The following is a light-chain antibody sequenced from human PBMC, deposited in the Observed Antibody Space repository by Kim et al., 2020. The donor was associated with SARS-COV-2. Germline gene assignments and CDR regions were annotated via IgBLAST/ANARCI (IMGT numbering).Light chain of an antibody. CDR3: QQRSNCPLT. CDR1: QSVSSY. Sequence: EIVLTQSPATLSLSPGEGATLSCRASQSVSSYLAWYQQKPGQAPRLLIYDASNRATGIPARFSGSGSGTDFTLTISTLEPEDFAVYYCQQRSNCPLTFGGGTKLEIK. CDR2: DAS. J-gene: IGKJ4*01. V-gene: IGKV3-11*01.